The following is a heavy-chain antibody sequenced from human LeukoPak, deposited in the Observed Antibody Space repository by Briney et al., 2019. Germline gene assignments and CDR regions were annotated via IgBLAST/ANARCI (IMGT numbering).Heavy chain of an antibody. D-gene: IGHD3-16*02. CDR3: ARGANTFGGVIAPFDP. CDR1: GFTFSSYE. Sequence: GGSLRLSCAASGFTFSSYEMNWVRQASGKGLEWVSYISSSGSTIYYADSVKGRFTISRDNAKNSLYLQMNSLRAEDTAVYYCARGANTFGGVIAPFDPWGQGTLVTVSS. CDR2: ISSSGSTI. V-gene: IGHV3-48*03. J-gene: IGHJ5*02.